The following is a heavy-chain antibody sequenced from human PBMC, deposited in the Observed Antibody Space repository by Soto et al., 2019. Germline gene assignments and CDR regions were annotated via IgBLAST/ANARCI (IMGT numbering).Heavy chain of an antibody. J-gene: IGHJ6*02. CDR3: ARDRAGAQYGLDV. V-gene: IGHV3-74*01. Sequence: GGSLRLSCAASGFSFSTTWMHWVRQAPGKGLVWVAQIDNDGSGTKYADSVKGRFTISRDNAKNSLYLQMNSLRDEDTAVYYCARDRAGAQYGLDVWGQGTTVTVSS. D-gene: IGHD1-26*01. CDR1: GFSFSTTW. CDR2: IDNDGSGT.